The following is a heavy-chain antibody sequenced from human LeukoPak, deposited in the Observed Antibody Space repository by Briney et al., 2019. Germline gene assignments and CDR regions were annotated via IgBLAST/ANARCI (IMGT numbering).Heavy chain of an antibody. V-gene: IGHV3-30*18. Sequence: GGSLRLSCAASGFTFSSYGMLGARQARGRGLEWVAVISYEGSNKYYADSVKGRFTISRDNSKNTLYLQMNSLRAEDTAVYYRAKDSMVRGENYFDYWGQGTLVTVSS. CDR1: GFTFSSYG. D-gene: IGHD3-10*01. CDR2: ISYEGSNK. CDR3: AKDSMVRGENYFDY. J-gene: IGHJ4*02.